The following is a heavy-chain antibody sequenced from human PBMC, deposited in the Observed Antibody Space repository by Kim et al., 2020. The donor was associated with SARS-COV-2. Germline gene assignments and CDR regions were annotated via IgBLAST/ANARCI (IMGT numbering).Heavy chain of an antibody. J-gene: IGHJ4*02. Sequence: ASVKVSCKASGYTFTSFDINWVRQAAGQGLEWMGWINTNTGHTGYAQKFQGRVSMTRNTSISTAYMELSGLRSDDTAVYFCARVRGQWLALYCGQGTQVT. D-gene: IGHD6-19*01. V-gene: IGHV1-8*02. CDR3: ARVRGQWLALY. CDR2: INTNTGHT. CDR1: GYTFTSFD.